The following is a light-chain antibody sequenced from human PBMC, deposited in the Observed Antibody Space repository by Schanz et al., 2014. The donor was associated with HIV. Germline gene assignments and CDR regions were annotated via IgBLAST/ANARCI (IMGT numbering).Light chain of an antibody. V-gene: IGLV2-14*02. CDR2: DVS. CDR1: SSDVGRYNL. J-gene: IGLJ3*02. CDR3: CSCTNTNTWV. Sequence: QSALTQPASVSGSPGQSITISCTGTSSDVGRYNLVSWYQQHPGKVPKLMIYDVSNRPSGVSSRFSGSKSGNTASLTISGLQAEDEGDYYCCSCTNTNTWVFGGGTKLTVL.